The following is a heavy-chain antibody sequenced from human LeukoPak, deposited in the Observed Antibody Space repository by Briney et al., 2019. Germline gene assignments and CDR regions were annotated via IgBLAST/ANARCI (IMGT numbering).Heavy chain of an antibody. CDR2: VNHSGST. CDR3: SRSLRTPTYNWFDP. CDR1: GGSFSGYY. D-gene: IGHD4-23*01. Sequence: SETLSLTCAVYGGSFSGYYWSWIRQPPGKGLEWIGEVNHSGSTNYNPSLKSRVTISLDTSKNHFSLKLSSVTAADTAVYYCSRSLRTPTYNWFDPWGQGTLSPSPQ. V-gene: IGHV4-34*01. J-gene: IGHJ5*02.